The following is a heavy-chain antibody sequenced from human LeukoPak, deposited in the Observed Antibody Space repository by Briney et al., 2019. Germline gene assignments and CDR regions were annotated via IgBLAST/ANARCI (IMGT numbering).Heavy chain of an antibody. V-gene: IGHV7-4-1*02. CDR3: ARDPYTSSSWYRGRANNWFDP. CDR2: INTNTGNP. CDR1: GYTFTSYA. J-gene: IGHJ5*02. Sequence: ASVKVSCKASGYTFTSYAMNWVRQAPGQGLEWMGWINTNTGNPTYAQGFTGRFVFSLDTSVSTAYLQISSLKAEDTAVYYCARDPYTSSSWYRGRANNWFDPWGQGTLVTVSS. D-gene: IGHD6-13*01.